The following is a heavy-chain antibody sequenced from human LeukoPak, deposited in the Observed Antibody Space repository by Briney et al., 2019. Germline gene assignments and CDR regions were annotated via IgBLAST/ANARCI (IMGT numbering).Heavy chain of an antibody. CDR3: ARVRVRTTVTPFDP. V-gene: IGHV3-21*01. CDR2: ISSSSSYI. J-gene: IGHJ5*02. CDR1: GFTFSSYS. Sequence: PGGSLRLSCAASGFTFSSYSMNWVRQAPGKGLEWVSSISSSSSYIYYADSVKGRFTITRDNAKNSLYLQMNSLRAEDTAVYYCARVRVRTTVTPFDPWGQGTLVTASS. D-gene: IGHD4-17*01.